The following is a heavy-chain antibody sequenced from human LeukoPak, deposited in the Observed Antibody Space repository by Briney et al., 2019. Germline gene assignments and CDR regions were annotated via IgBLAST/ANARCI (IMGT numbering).Heavy chain of an antibody. CDR1: GFTFSSYG. D-gene: IGHD2-2*02. J-gene: IGHJ4*02. V-gene: IGHV3-30*02. CDR3: AKDSSYCSSTSCYTRPPLVDY. Sequence: QPGGSLRLSCAASGFTFSSYGMHWVRQAPGKGLEWVAFIRYDGSNKYSADSVKGRFTISRDNSKNTLYLQMNSLRAEDTAVYYCAKDSSYCSSTSCYTRPPLVDYWGQGTLVTVSS. CDR2: IRYDGSNK.